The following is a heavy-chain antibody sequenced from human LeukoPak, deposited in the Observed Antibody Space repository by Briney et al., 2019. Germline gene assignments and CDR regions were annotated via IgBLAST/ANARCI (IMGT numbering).Heavy chain of an antibody. V-gene: IGHV3-23*01. D-gene: IGHD3-22*01. CDR2: ISGSGGST. CDR1: GFTFSSYA. CDR3: AKSSSGGTGFDY. Sequence: GGSLRLSCAASGFTFSSYAMSWVRQAPGKGPEWVSAISGSGGSTYYADSVKGRFTISRDNSKNTLYLQMNSLRAEDTAVYYCAKSSSGGTGFDYWGQGTLVTVSS. J-gene: IGHJ4*02.